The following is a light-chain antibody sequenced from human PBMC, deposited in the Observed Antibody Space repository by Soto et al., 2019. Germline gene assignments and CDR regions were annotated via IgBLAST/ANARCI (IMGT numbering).Light chain of an antibody. CDR3: QQRSNWPRTT. CDR1: QSISDT. CDR2: GAS. J-gene: IGKJ5*01. V-gene: IGKV3-11*01. Sequence: VLTQSPATLSLSPGERATLSCRASQSISDTLAWYQQKPGQAPRLLIYGASNRATGIPARFSGSGSGTDFTLTISSLEPEDFAVYYCQQRSNWPRTTFGQGTRLEIK.